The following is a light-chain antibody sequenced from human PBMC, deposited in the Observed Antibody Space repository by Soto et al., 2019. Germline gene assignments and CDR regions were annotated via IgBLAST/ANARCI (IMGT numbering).Light chain of an antibody. CDR2: GAS. CDR3: QQYNNWPPLT. Sequence: EIVMTQSPATLSVSPGERATLSCRASQSVSRNLAWYQQKPGQAPRLLIYGASTRATGIPARFSGSGSGTEFTLTISSLQSEDFAVYYCQQYNNWPPLTFGQGTRLEI. V-gene: IGKV3-15*01. CDR1: QSVSRN. J-gene: IGKJ5*01.